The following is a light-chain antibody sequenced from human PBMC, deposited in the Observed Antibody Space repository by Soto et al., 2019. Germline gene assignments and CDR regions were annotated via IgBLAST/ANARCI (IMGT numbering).Light chain of an antibody. CDR2: DVS. V-gene: IGLV2-11*01. J-gene: IGLJ2*01. CDR1: SSDVGGYNY. CDR3: CSYAGSYTVV. Sequence: QSALTQPRSVSGSPGQSVTISRTGTSSDVGGYNYVSWYQQHPGKAPKLMIYDVSKRPSGVPDRFYGSKSGNTASLTSSGLQAEDEADYYCCSYAGSYTVVFGGGTKLTVL.